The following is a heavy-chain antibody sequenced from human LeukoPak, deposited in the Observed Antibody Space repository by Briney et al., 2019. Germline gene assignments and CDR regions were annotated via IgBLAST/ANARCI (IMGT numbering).Heavy chain of an antibody. J-gene: IGHJ3*02. CDR2: ISSSGSTI. CDR1: GFTFSSYE. D-gene: IGHD6-13*01. V-gene: IGHV3-48*03. Sequence: GGSLRFSCAASGFTFSSYEMNWVRQAPGKGLEWVSYISSSGSTIYYADSVKGRFTISRDNAKNSLYLQMNSLRAEDTAVYYCARTWGGSSWYPDAFDIWGQGTMVTVSS. CDR3: ARTWGGSSWYPDAFDI.